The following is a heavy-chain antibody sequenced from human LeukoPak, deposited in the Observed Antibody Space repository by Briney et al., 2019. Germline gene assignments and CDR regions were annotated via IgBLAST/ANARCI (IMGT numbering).Heavy chain of an antibody. CDR2: IDPSDSYT. CDR1: GYRFNSYR. J-gene: IGHJ4*02. D-gene: IGHD3-10*01. CDR3: AILLWFGELW. Sequence: GESLKISWKGSGYRFNSYRISWVRQMPGKGLEWMGRIDPSDSYTNYSPSFQGHVTISADKSISTAYLQWSSLKASDTAMHYCAILLWFGELWWGQGTLVTVSS. V-gene: IGHV5-10-1*01.